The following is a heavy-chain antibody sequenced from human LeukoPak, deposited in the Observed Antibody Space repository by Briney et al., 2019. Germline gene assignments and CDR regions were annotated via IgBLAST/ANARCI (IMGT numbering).Heavy chain of an antibody. D-gene: IGHD5/OR15-5a*01. CDR1: GGSISSYY. V-gene: IGHV4-59*01. J-gene: IGHJ4*02. CDR3: ARQGVYGDFDY. Sequence: SQTLSLTCTVSGGSISSYYWSWIRQPPGKGLEWIGYIYYSGSTNYNPPLKGRVTISVDTSKNQFSLKLSSVTAADTAVYYCARQGVYGDFDYWGQGTLVTVSS. CDR2: IYYSGST.